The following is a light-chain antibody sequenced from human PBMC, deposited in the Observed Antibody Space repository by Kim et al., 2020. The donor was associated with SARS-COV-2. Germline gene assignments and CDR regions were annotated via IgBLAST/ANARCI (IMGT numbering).Light chain of an antibody. Sequence: QSTTISCTGNSSDVGGYNYDTWYQQHPGKAPKLMIYDVSKRPSGVPDRFSGSKSGNTASLTISGLQAEDEADYYCCSYAGSYSYVFGTGTKVTVL. CDR1: SSDVGGYNY. V-gene: IGLV2-11*01. CDR3: CSYAGSYSYV. CDR2: DVS. J-gene: IGLJ1*01.